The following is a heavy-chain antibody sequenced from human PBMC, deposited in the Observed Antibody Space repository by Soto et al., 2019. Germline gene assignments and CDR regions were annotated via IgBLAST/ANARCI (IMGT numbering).Heavy chain of an antibody. CDR2: ISRTGGAA. CDR3: AKAYDYIWGSYTRELDY. Sequence: EVQLLESGGGLVEPGGSLRLSCAASGLTFSNFAIFWVHQPQGKGLEWVSSISRTGGAAHYADSVSGLFTISRDNSKNALSLQMDSLRAEETAVYYSAKAYDYIWGSYTRELDYWGQGTGVTVSS. D-gene: IGHD3-16*01. CDR1: GLTFSNFA. V-gene: IGHV3-23*01. J-gene: IGHJ4*02.